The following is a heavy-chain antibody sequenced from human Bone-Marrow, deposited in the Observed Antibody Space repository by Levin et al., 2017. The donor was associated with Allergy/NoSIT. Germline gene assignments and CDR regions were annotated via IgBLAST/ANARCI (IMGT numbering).Heavy chain of an antibody. CDR3: ARPGGSGPLGHYYGMDV. CDR2: INPKLGTT. CDR1: GYSFTNYE. D-gene: IGHD3-10*01. Sequence: GESLKISCKASGYSFTNYEINWVRQVPGQGPEWLGWINPKLGTTGYAQNLQVRVSMTSNISINTAYLELSSLRFDDTALYYCARPGGSGPLGHYYGMDVWGQGTTVAVSS. J-gene: IGHJ6*02. V-gene: IGHV1-8*01.